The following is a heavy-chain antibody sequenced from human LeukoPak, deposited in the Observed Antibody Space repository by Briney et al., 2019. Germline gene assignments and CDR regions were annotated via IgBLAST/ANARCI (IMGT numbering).Heavy chain of an antibody. CDR3: AREGLYRGRQVDY. CDR2: ISAYNGNT. Sequence: ASVKVSCKASGYTFTSYGISWVRQAPGQGLEWMGWISAYNGNTYYAQKFQDGVTMTTDTSTGTAYMELRSLRSDDTAVYYCAREGLYRGRQVDYWGQGTLVTVSS. V-gene: IGHV1-18*01. J-gene: IGHJ4*02. D-gene: IGHD2-2*02. CDR1: GYTFTSYG.